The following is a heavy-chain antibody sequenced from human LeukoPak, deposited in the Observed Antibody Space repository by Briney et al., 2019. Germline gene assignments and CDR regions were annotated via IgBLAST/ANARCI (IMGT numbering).Heavy chain of an antibody. V-gene: IGHV3-64*01. CDR1: GFTFSSYA. CDR2: ISSNGGST. D-gene: IGHD3-22*01. CDR3: ARGGYYDSSGHFDY. J-gene: IGHJ4*02. Sequence: PGGSLRLSCAASGFTFSSYAMHWVRQAPGKGLEYVSAISSNGGSTYYANSVKGRFTISRDNSKNTLYLQMGSLRAEDMAVYYCARGGYYDSSGHFDYWGQGTLVTVSS.